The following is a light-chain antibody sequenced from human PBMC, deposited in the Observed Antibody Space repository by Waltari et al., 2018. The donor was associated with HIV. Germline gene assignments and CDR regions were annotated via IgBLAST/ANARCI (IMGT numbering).Light chain of an antibody. J-gene: IGKJ4*01. V-gene: IGKV3-11*01. CDR2: DAS. CDR1: QSLYVY. Sequence: EILLTQSPASLSLSPGERATLSCRASQSLYVYLALYQHKVGQAPRRLCYDASKRAPGVPDRFSGDGYGTDFTLTISSLKPEDSAFDFWQQRSDWLTFGGGTKIEIK. CDR3: QQRSDWLT.